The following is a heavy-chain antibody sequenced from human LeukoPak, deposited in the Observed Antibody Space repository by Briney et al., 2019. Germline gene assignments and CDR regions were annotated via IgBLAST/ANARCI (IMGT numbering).Heavy chain of an antibody. Sequence: SGGSLRLSCAASGFTFSSYGMHWVRQAPGKGREWVAVIWYDGSNKYYADSVKGRFTISRDNSKNTLYLQMNSLRAEDTAVYYCARDRAQYSYGFHDAFDIWGQGTMVAVSS. CDR2: IWYDGSNK. V-gene: IGHV3-33*01. J-gene: IGHJ3*02. CDR1: GFTFSSYG. D-gene: IGHD5-18*01. CDR3: ARDRAQYSYGFHDAFDI.